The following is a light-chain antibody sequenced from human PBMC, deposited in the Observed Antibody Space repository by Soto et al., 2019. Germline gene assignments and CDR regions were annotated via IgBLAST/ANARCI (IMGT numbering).Light chain of an antibody. Sequence: EIVLTQSPGTLSLSPGERATLSCRASQSVSSSYLAWYQQSPGQAPRLLVYGASIRATDIPDRFSGSGSGTEFTLIISSLQSEDSAVYYCQQYNSWLWTFGQGTKVDIK. J-gene: IGKJ1*01. CDR3: QQYNSWLWT. CDR1: QSVSSSY. V-gene: IGKV3-20*01. CDR2: GAS.